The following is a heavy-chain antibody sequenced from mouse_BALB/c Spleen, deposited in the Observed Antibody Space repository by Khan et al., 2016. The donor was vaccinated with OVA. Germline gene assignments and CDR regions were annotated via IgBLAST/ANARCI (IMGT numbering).Heavy chain of an antibody. CDR1: DYTFTDYP. Sequence: QVQLQQSGPELVRPGVSVKISCKGPDYTFTDYPMHWVQQSHVKSLEWIGAVSTYYGTTNYNQKFKGKAIMTVDKSSSTAYMELARLTSEDSAIYCCARDDGYALFAYWGQGTLVTVSA. J-gene: IGHJ3*01. D-gene: IGHD2-3*01. CDR2: VSTYYGTT. CDR3: ARDDGYALFAY. V-gene: IGHV1S137*01.